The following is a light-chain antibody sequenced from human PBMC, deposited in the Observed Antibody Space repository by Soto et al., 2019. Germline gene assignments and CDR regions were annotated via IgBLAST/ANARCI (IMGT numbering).Light chain of an antibody. CDR1: QTIRSNY. CDR3: QQYDSSLII. J-gene: IGKJ5*01. Sequence: EIVLTQSPGTLSLSPGERATLSCRASQTIRSNYLAWYQQKPGQAPGLLIYLASNRASGIPDRFSGSGSGTDFTLTISKLEPEDFAVYYCQQYDSSLIIFGQGTRLEIK. V-gene: IGKV3-20*01. CDR2: LAS.